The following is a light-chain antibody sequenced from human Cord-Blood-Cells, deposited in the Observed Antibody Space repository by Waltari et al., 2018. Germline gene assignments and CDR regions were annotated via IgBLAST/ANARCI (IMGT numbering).Light chain of an antibody. Sequence: QSALTQPASVSGSPGQSITISCTGTSSDVGGYNYVSWYQQHPGKAPKLMIYEVSNRALGVFNRFSGSKSGNTASLTIAGLQAEDEADYYCSSYTSSSWVFGGGTKLTVL. CDR2: EVS. J-gene: IGLJ3*02. CDR3: SSYTSSSWV. V-gene: IGLV2-14*01. CDR1: SSDVGGYNY.